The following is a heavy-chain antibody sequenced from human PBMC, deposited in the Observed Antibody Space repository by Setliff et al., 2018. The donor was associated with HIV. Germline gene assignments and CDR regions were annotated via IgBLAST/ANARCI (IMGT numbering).Heavy chain of an antibody. D-gene: IGHD4-17*01. CDR1: GGTFSTYP. V-gene: IGHV1-69*05. CDR2: IIPTFGTA. Sequence: SVKVSCKASGGTFSTYPINWVRQAPGQGLEWMGGIIPTFGTANYAQKFQGRVTITTDESTNTAYMELSSLRSEDTAVYYCARSLGHDYGDNDSPLYNWFDPWGQGTLVTVSS. CDR3: ARSLGHDYGDNDSPLYNWFDP. J-gene: IGHJ5*02.